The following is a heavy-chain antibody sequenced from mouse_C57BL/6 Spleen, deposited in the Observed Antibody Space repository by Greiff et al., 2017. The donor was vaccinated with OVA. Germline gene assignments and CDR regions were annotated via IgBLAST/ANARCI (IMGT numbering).Heavy chain of an antibody. CDR1: GYTFTDYY. D-gene: IGHD2-2*01. J-gene: IGHJ4*01. V-gene: IGHV1-26*01. CDR2: INPNNGGT. Sequence: EVQLQQSGPELVKPGASVKISCKASGYTFTDYYMNWVKQSHGKSLEWIGDINPNNGGTSYNQKFKGKATLTVDKSSSTAYMELRSLTSEDSVVYYCARGMVTGYAMDYWGQGTSVTVSS. CDR3: ARGMVTGYAMDY.